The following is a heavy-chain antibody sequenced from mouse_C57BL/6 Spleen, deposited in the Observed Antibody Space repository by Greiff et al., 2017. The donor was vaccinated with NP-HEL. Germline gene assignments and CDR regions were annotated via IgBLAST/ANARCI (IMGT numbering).Heavy chain of an antibody. Sequence: EVHLVESGGDLVKPGGSLKLSCAASGFTFSSYGMSWVRQTPDKRLEWVATISSGGSYTYYLDSVKGRFTISSDNATNTLYLQLSSLKTKDTAMYYAAKQKENGYDVAMDYWGQGTSVTVSS. V-gene: IGHV5-6*01. J-gene: IGHJ4*01. CDR3: AKQKENGYDVAMDY. CDR2: ISSGGSYT. CDR1: GFTFSSYG. D-gene: IGHD2-2*01.